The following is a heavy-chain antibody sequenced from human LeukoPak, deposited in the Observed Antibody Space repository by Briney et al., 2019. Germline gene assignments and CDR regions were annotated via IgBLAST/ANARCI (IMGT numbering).Heavy chain of an antibody. D-gene: IGHD1-26*01. J-gene: IGHJ4*02. CDR1: GFTFSNYW. CDR2: IKQDGSEK. V-gene: IGHV3-7*01. CDR3: ASEVGAPFGY. Sequence: GGSLRLSCAASGFTFSNYWMGWVRQAPGKGLEWVANIKQDGSEKYYVDSVKGRFTISRDNAKNSLYLQMNSLRAEDTAVYYCASEVGAPFGYWGQGTLVTVSS.